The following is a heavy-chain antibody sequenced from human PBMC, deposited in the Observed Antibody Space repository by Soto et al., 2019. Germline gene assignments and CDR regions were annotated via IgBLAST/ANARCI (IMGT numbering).Heavy chain of an antibody. CDR3: ARTPTVGTYYFGY. Sequence: SSETLSLTCTVSGGSISSYYWSWIRQPPGKGLEWIGYIYYSGNTNYNPSLKSRVTISVDTSKNQFSLKLSSVTAADTAVYYCARTPTVGTYYFGYWGQGTLVTVSS. V-gene: IGHV4-59*01. CDR1: GGSISSYY. J-gene: IGHJ4*02. CDR2: IYYSGNT. D-gene: IGHD4-17*01.